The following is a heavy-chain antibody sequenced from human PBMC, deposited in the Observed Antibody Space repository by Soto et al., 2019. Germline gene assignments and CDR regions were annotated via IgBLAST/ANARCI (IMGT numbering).Heavy chain of an antibody. CDR3: GGGNRYSNLSGWGGGFDY. J-gene: IGHJ4*02. Sequence: QVQLVESGGGVVQPGGSLRLSRATSGFTFSDSGMHWVRQAPGKGLEWVAVIWSDGSDKSYADSVEGRSTISRDNSKNTLYLQKNTVRAVDTAVYYRGGGNRYSNLSGWGGGFDYWGQGTLVTVSS. CDR1: GFTFSDSG. D-gene: IGHD6-6*01. CDR2: IWSDGSDK. V-gene: IGHV3-33*01.